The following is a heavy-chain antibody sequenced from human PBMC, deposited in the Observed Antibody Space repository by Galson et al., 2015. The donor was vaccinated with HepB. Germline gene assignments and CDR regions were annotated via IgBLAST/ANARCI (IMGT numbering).Heavy chain of an antibody. J-gene: IGHJ4*02. CDR1: GFIFRSYA. CDR3: AKKRPRVHYKDHFDY. D-gene: IGHD1-1*01. Sequence: FLRLSCAASGFIFRSYAMSWVRQAPGKGLEWVSAISESGDSTSYADSVKGRFTMSRDNSRNTLYLQMNSLRAEDTAKYYCAKKRPRVHYKDHFDYWGQGTLVTVSS. V-gene: IGHV3-23*01. CDR2: ISESGDST.